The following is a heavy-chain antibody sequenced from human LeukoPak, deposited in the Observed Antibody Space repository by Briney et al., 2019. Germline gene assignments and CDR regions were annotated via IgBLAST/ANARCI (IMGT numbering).Heavy chain of an antibody. CDR1: GFTFSSYE. J-gene: IGHJ4*02. D-gene: IGHD6-19*01. Sequence: GGSLRLSCAASGFTFSSYEMNWVRQAPGKGLEWVSGISGSGGTTNYADSVKGRLTISRDNSKNTLSLQMNSLRADDTAVYYCAKGYSSGWYYFDYWGQGTLVTVSS. CDR2: ISGSGGTT. V-gene: IGHV3-23*01. CDR3: AKGYSSGWYYFDY.